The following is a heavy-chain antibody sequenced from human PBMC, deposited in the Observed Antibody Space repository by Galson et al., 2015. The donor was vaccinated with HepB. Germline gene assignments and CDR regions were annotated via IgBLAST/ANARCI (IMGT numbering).Heavy chain of an antibody. V-gene: IGHV1-3*01. D-gene: IGHD6-19*01. CDR1: GYTFTSYA. J-gene: IGHJ5*02. Sequence: SVKVSCKASGYTFTSYAMHWVRQAPGQRLEWMGWINAGNGNTKYSQKFQGRVTITRDTSASTAYMELSSLRSEDTAVYYCARDLWGRPGAGMKNNWFDPWGQGTLVTVSS. CDR2: INAGNGNT. CDR3: ARDLWGRPGAGMKNNWFDP.